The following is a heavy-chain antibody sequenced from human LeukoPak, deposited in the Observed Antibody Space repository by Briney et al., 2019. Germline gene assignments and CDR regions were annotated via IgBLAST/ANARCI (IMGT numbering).Heavy chain of an antibody. Sequence: SETLSLTCTVSGGSISSSSYYWGWIRQPPGKGLEWIGSIYYSGTTFYNPSLKSRVTISVDTSRNQFSLKLSSVTAADTAVYYCARQARYCSGANCLSWFDPWGQGTLVTVSS. CDR2: IYYSGTT. CDR3: ARQARYCSGANCLSWFDP. CDR1: GGSISSSSYY. J-gene: IGHJ5*02. D-gene: IGHD2-15*01. V-gene: IGHV4-39*01.